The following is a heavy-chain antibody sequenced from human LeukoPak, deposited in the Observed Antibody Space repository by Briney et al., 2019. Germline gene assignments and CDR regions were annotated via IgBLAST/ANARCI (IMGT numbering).Heavy chain of an antibody. CDR2: MNPNSGNT. D-gene: IGHD1-26*01. Sequence: ASVKVSCKASGYTFTSYDINWVRQGTGQGLEWMGWMNPNSGNTGFAQKFQGRVTITRNTSISTAYMELSSLRSEDTAVYYCARDLSGSQRGGYFDYWGQGTLVTVSS. J-gene: IGHJ4*02. CDR1: GYTFTSYD. CDR3: ARDLSGSQRGGYFDY. V-gene: IGHV1-8*03.